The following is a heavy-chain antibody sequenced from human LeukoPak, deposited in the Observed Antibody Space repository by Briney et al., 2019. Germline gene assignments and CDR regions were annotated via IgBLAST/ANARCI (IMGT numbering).Heavy chain of an antibody. CDR1: GYTFTSYG. V-gene: IGHV1-18*01. Sequence: ASVKVSCKASGYTFTSYGISWVRQAPGQGLEWMGWISAYNGNTNYAQKLQGRVTMTTDTSTSTAYMDLRSLRSDDTAVYYCARDLGESTTYYDFWSGYSPSKDYWGQGTLVTVSS. CDR3: ARDLGESTTYYDFWSGYSPSKDY. D-gene: IGHD3-3*01. CDR2: ISAYNGNT. J-gene: IGHJ4*02.